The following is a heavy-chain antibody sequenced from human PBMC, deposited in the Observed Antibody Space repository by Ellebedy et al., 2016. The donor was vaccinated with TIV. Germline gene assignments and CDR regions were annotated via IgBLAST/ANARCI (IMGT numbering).Heavy chain of an antibody. CDR1: GYIFTAYY. Sequence: ASVKVSCKTSGYIFTAYYIHWVRQAPGQGLEWMGWINSDSGGTNFPQKFQGRVTMTRDTSVNTAYMDLSRRESDDTAVYYCARVRRGSSGMDVWGQGTTVTVS. CDR2: INSDSGGT. V-gene: IGHV1-2*02. CDR3: ARVRRGSSGMDV. D-gene: IGHD6-13*01. J-gene: IGHJ6*02.